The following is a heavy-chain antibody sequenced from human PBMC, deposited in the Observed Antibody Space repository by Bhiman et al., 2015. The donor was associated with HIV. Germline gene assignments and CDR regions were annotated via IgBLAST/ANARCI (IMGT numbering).Heavy chain of an antibody. V-gene: IGHV3-48*01. CDR1: GFTFNSYS. CDR2: ISSSSTTI. Sequence: EVQLVESGGGLVQPGGSLRLSCAASGFTFNSYSMNWVRQAPGKGLEWVSYISSSSTTIYYADSVKGRFTISRDNAKNSLYLQMNSLRAEDTAVYYCARDYGRLDYWGQGTLITVSS. CDR3: ARDYGRLDY. J-gene: IGHJ4*02. D-gene: IGHD4-17*01.